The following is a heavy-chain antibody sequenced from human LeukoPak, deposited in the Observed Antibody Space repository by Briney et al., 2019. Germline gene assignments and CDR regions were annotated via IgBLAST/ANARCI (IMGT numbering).Heavy chain of an antibody. CDR3: ARGYCGSDCYFDFDY. V-gene: IGHV1-69*04. CDR2: IIPVLDIT. D-gene: IGHD2-21*02. Sequence: ASVKVSCKASGGTLRSYAFSWVRQAPGQGLEWMGRIIPVLDITDTAQKFQGRVTITADASTNTAYMELSSLRSEDTAVYYCARGYCGSDCYFDFDYWGQGTLVTVSS. J-gene: IGHJ4*02. CDR1: GGTLRSYA.